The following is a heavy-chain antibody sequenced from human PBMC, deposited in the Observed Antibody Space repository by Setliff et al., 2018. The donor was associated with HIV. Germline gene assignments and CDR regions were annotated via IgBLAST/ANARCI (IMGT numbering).Heavy chain of an antibody. V-gene: IGHV5-10-1*01. D-gene: IGHD6-19*01. CDR3: SRGIAVAGHDFANTPGDI. Sequence: LKISCKGSGKSLSNYWINWVRQMPGKGLEWMGRIDPSDSYINYGPSFQGHVTISADKSTNTAFLQWSSLKASDSAMYYCSRGIAVAGHDFANTPGDIWGQGTMVTV. CDR1: GKSLSNYW. J-gene: IGHJ3*02. CDR2: IDPSDSYI.